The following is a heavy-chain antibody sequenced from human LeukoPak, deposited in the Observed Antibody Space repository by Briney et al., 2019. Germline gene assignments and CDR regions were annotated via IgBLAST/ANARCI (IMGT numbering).Heavy chain of an antibody. Sequence: SETLSLTCTVSGDSIRSYYWSWIRQPPGKGLEWIDYIYYSGNTNYNPSLRGRVTMSLDTSKRQFSLNLTSVTAADTAVYYCARQAGFGTPAYFDFWGQGVLVTVSS. D-gene: IGHD2-15*01. CDR2: IYYSGNT. V-gene: IGHV4-59*08. J-gene: IGHJ4*02. CDR3: ARQAGFGTPAYFDF. CDR1: GDSIRSYY.